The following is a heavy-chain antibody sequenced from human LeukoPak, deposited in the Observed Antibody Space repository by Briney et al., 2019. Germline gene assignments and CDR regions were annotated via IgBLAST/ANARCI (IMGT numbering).Heavy chain of an antibody. CDR2: ISAYNGNT. CDR3: ARDLATYYDFWSGYYATRFDP. Sequence: ASVKVSCKASGYTFTSYGISWVRQAPGQGLEWMGWISAYNGNTNYAQKLQGRVTMTTDTSTSTAYTELRSLRSDDTAVYYCARDLATYYDFWSGYYATRFDPWGQGTLVTVSS. V-gene: IGHV1-18*01. J-gene: IGHJ5*02. D-gene: IGHD3-3*01. CDR1: GYTFTSYG.